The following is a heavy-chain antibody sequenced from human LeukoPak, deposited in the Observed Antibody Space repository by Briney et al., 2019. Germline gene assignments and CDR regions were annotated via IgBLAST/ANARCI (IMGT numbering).Heavy chain of an antibody. Sequence: GGSLRLSCAASGFDFSNYWMYWVRQAPGKGLEWVANIKQDGSEKYYVDSVRGRFTISRDNAKNSLSLQMNSLRAEDTAVYYCASNYGGWGQGTLITVSS. CDR3: ASNYGG. D-gene: IGHD4-11*01. J-gene: IGHJ4*02. CDR1: GFDFSNYW. V-gene: IGHV3-7*03. CDR2: IKQDGSEK.